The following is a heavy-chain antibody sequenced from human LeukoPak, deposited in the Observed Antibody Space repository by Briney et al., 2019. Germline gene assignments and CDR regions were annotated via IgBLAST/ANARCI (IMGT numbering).Heavy chain of an antibody. CDR3: ARSLSVAGIDY. Sequence: PSETLSLTCGVSGYSISSGRYWAWIRQPPGKGLEWLGSVFHGGSTYYSSSLKGRLTISVDTSKNQFSMNVRSVTAADSAIYYCARSLSVAGIDYWGQGTRVTVST. CDR1: GYSISSGRY. CDR2: VFHGGST. V-gene: IGHV4-38-2*01. J-gene: IGHJ4*02. D-gene: IGHD2-21*01.